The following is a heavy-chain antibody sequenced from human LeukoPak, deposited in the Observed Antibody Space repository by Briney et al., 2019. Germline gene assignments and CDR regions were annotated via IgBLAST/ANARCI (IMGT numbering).Heavy chain of an antibody. CDR3: ARDDFQAS. D-gene: IGHD3/OR15-3a*01. CDR2: ISSSSTYI. V-gene: IGHV3-21*01. J-gene: IGHJ4*02. Sequence: GGSLRLSCVASGFTFSNYLMNWVRQAPGKGLEWVSCISSSSTYIYYADSVKGRFTISRDNANNSLYLQMNTLRAEDTAVYYCARDDFQASWGQGTLVTVSS. CDR1: GFTFSNYL.